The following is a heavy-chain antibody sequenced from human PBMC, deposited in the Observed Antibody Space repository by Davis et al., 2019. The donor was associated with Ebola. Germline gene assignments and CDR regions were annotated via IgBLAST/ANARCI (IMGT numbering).Heavy chain of an antibody. J-gene: IGHJ3*02. Sequence: AALVKVSCKASGDTFISYAISWVRQAPGQGLEWMGGIIPIFGTTNFAQKFQGRVTVTRDTSTTTVYMDLSSLRSEDTALYYCTTPGGQDSGYDVFDIWGQGTMVTVSS. CDR2: IIPIFGTT. V-gene: IGHV1-69*05. D-gene: IGHD5-12*01. CDR3: TTPGGQDSGYDVFDI. CDR1: GDTFISYA.